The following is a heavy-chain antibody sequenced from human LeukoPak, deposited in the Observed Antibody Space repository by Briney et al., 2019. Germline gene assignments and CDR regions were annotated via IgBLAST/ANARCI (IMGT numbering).Heavy chain of an antibody. D-gene: IGHD2-15*01. J-gene: IGHJ4*02. Sequence: GGSLRLSCAASGFTFSSYSVNWVRQAPGKGLEWVSSISSSSSYIYYADSVKGRFTISRDNAKNSLYLQVNSLRAEDTAVYYCARDLGYCSGGSCYFYWGQGTLVTVSS. CDR2: ISSSSSYI. CDR1: GFTFSSYS. CDR3: ARDLGYCSGGSCYFY. V-gene: IGHV3-21*01.